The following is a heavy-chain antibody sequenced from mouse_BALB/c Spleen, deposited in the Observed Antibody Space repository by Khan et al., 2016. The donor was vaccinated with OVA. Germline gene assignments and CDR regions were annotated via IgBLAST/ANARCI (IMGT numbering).Heavy chain of an antibody. D-gene: IGHD1-1*01. V-gene: IGHV1S136*01. J-gene: IGHJ4*01. CDR1: GYTFISYV. Sequence: VQLQQSGPELVKPGASVKMSCKASGYTFISYVLHWVKQKPGQGLEWIGYINPYNDGTKYNEKFKGKATLTSDKSSSTAYMELSSLTSEDSAVYYCARYGSSPYYAMDYWGQGTSVTVSS. CDR2: INPYNDGT. CDR3: ARYGSSPYYAMDY.